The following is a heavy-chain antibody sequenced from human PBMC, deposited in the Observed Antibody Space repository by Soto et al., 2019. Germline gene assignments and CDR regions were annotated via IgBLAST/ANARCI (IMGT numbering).Heavy chain of an antibody. CDR3: ARGSSTAGLYYGMAV. J-gene: IGHJ6*02. Sequence: SETLSLTCTVSGGSISSGGYYWTWIRQHPGKGLEWIGYNYYSGITYYNPSLKSRVTISLDTSKNQFSLKLSSVTAAGTAVYYCARGSSTAGLYYGMAVWGQGTTVTVS. CDR2: NYYSGIT. V-gene: IGHV4-31*03. CDR1: GGSISSGGYY. D-gene: IGHD6-6*01.